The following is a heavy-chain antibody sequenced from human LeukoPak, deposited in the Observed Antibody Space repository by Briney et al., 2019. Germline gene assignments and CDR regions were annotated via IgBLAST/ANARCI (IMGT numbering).Heavy chain of an antibody. V-gene: IGHV3-30*03. Sequence: SGGSLRLSCAASGFTFSSYGMHWVRQAPGKGLEWVAVISYDGSNKYYADSVKGRFTISRDNSKNTLYLQMNSLRAEDTAVYYCATNYGYSSGWYYAFDIWGQGTMVTVSS. CDR1: GFTFSSYG. D-gene: IGHD6-19*01. CDR3: ATNYGYSSGWYYAFDI. J-gene: IGHJ3*02. CDR2: ISYDGSNK.